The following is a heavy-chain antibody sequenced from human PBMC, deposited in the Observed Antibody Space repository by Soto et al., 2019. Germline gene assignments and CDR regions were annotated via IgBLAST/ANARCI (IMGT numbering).Heavy chain of an antibody. D-gene: IGHD5-12*01. CDR2: IYYSGST. J-gene: IGHJ4*02. Sequence: KASETLSLTGTVSVGSISSGDYYWSWIRQPPGKGLEWIGYIYYSGSTYYNPSLKSRVTISVDTSKNQFSLKLSSVTAADTAVYYCARFSGYDSNFDYWGQGTLVTVSS. CDR3: ARFSGYDSNFDY. V-gene: IGHV4-30-4*01. CDR1: VGSISSGDYY.